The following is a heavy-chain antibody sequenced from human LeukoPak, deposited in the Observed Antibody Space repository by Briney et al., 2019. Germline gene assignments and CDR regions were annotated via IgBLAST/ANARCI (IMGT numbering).Heavy chain of an antibody. V-gene: IGHV1-2*02. CDR3: ARVGLDYYDSSGYNDY. J-gene: IGHJ4*02. D-gene: IGHD3-22*01. Sequence: GASVKVSCKASEYTFTGYCMHWVRQAPGQGLEWMGWINPNSGGTNYAQKFQGRVTMTRDTSISTAYMELSRLRSDDTAVYYCARVGLDYYDSSGYNDYWGQGTLVTVSS. CDR2: INPNSGGT. CDR1: EYTFTGYC.